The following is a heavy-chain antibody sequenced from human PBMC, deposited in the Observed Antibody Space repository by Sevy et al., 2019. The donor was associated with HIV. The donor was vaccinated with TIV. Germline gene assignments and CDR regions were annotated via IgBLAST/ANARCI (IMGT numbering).Heavy chain of an antibody. CDR3: ARDPGSSWSSFDY. Sequence: GGSLRLSCAASGFIFGSYAMHWVRQAPGKGLEWVAVISYDGSHKYCADSVKGRFTISRDSSKNTLYLQMHSLRTDDTAVYYCARDPGSSWSSFDYWGQGTLVTVSS. J-gene: IGHJ4*02. CDR2: ISYDGSHK. CDR1: GFIFGSYA. D-gene: IGHD6-13*01. V-gene: IGHV3-30-3*01.